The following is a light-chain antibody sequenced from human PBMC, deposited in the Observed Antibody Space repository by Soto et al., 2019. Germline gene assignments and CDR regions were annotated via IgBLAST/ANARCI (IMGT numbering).Light chain of an antibody. CDR3: QQYGNSPPT. Sequence: EILLTQSPGTLTFSPGERSTLSCSASQSVSSSYLAWYQQKPGQAPRLLIYGASSRATGIPDRFSGSGSGTDFTLTISRLEPEDFAVYYCQQYGNSPPTFGQGTKVDI. J-gene: IGKJ1*01. V-gene: IGKV3-20*01. CDR2: GAS. CDR1: QSVSSSY.